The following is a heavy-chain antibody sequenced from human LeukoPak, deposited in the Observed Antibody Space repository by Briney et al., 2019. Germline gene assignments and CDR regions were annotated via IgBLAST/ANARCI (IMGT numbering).Heavy chain of an antibody. Sequence: GGSLRLSCAASGFTFSSYSMNWVRQAAGKGLEWVSYISSSSSTIYYADSVKGRFTISRDNAKNSLYLQMNSLRAEDTAVYYCARDTVTGAFDIWGQGTMVTVSS. CDR1: GFTFSSYS. CDR2: ISSSSSTI. J-gene: IGHJ3*02. CDR3: ARDTVTGAFDI. D-gene: IGHD4-17*01. V-gene: IGHV3-48*04.